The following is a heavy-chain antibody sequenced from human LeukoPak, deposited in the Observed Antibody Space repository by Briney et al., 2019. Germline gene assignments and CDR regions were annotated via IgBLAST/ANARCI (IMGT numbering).Heavy chain of an antibody. J-gene: IGHJ4*02. CDR3: AREAAFWSGYYDSGYFDY. CDR1: GGSISSGSHY. V-gene: IGHV4-61*02. D-gene: IGHD3-3*01. CDR2: IYTSGST. Sequence: SETLSLTCTVSGGSISSGSHYWSWLRPPAGNGLEWIGRIYTSGSTHYNPSLKSRVTISVDTSKNQFSLKLSSVAAADTAVYYCAREAAFWSGYYDSGYFDYWGQGTLVTVSS.